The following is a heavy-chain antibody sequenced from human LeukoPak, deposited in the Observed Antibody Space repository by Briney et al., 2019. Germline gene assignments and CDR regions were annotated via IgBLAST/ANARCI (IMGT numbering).Heavy chain of an antibody. CDR2: IKSKTDGGTT. CDR1: GFTFSNAW. D-gene: IGHD6-13*01. Sequence: GGSLRLSCAASGFTFSNAWMSWVRQAPGKGLGWIGRIKSKTDGGTTDYAAPVKGRFTISRDDSKNTLYLQMNSLKTEDTAVYYCPTIRGYSSSWPFDYWGQGILVTVSS. CDR3: PTIRGYSSSWPFDY. V-gene: IGHV3-15*01. J-gene: IGHJ4*02.